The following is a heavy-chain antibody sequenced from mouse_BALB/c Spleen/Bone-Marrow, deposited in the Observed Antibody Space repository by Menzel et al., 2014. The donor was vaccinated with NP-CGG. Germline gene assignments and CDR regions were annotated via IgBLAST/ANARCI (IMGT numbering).Heavy chain of an antibody. V-gene: IGHV1-54*01. CDR2: INPGSGAT. Sequence: QVQLQQSGADLVRPGTSVKVSCKASGYAFTNYLIEWVKQRPGQGLEWIGVINPGSGATNYNGKFKGKATLTADKSSSTAYMQLSSLTSEDSAVYFCTRSTATFDYWGQGTTLTVSS. D-gene: IGHD1-2*01. J-gene: IGHJ2*01. CDR1: GYAFTNYL. CDR3: TRSTATFDY.